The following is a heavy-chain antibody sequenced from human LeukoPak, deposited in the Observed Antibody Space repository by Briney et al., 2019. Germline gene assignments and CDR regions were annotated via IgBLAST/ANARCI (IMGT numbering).Heavy chain of an antibody. V-gene: IGHV4-61*02. CDR2: IYISGST. CDR3: ARAVGSSESNWFDP. J-gene: IGHJ5*02. D-gene: IGHD3-10*01. CDR1: GGSISSGNYY. Sequence: SQTLSLTCTVSGGSISSGNYYWSWIRQPAGKGPEWIGRIYISGSTNYNPSLKSRVTISVDTSKNQFSRKLSSVTAADTAVYYCARAVGSSESNWFDPWGQGTLATVSS.